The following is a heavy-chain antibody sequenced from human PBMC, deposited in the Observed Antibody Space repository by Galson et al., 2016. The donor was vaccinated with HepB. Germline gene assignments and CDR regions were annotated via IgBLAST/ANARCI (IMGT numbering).Heavy chain of an antibody. Sequence: SLRLSCAASGITVSNNYMSWVRQAPGKGLECVAVMYSAGRTYYADSVKGRFTISRDNVKNTPSLQIDSLRADDTAFYYCVKDDPAAISWGQGTLVTVSS. CDR2: MYSAGRT. J-gene: IGHJ4*02. V-gene: IGHV3-53*01. CDR1: GITVSNNY. CDR3: VKDDPAAIS.